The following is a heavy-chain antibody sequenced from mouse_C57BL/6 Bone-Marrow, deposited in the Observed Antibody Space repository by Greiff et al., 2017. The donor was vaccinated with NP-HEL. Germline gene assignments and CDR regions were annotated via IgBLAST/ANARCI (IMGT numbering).Heavy chain of an antibody. Sequence: VMLVESGGDLVKPGGSLKLSCAASGFTFSSYGMSWVRQTPDKRLEWVATISSGGSYTYYPDSVKGRFTISRDNAKNTLYLQMSSLKSEDTAMYYCARRLRYYLDYWGQGTTLTVSS. CDR3: ARRLRYYLDY. J-gene: IGHJ2*01. CDR1: GFTFSSYG. V-gene: IGHV5-6*02. D-gene: IGHD1-1*01. CDR2: ISSGGSYT.